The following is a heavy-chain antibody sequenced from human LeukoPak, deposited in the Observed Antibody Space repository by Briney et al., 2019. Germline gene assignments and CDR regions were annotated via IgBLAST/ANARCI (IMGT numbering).Heavy chain of an antibody. CDR3: AKGAGSDAFDI. V-gene: IGHV3-48*01. CDR2: ISSSSSTI. D-gene: IGHD6-19*01. Sequence: GGSLRLSCAASGFTFSSYSMNWVRQAPGKGLEWVSYISSSSSTIYYADSVKGRFTISRDNSKNTLYLQMNSLRAEDTAVYYCAKGAGSDAFDIWGQGTMVTVSS. CDR1: GFTFSSYS. J-gene: IGHJ3*02.